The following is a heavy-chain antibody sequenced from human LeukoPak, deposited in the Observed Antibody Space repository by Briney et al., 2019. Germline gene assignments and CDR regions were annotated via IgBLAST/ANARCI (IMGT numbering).Heavy chain of an antibody. D-gene: IGHD3-10*01. J-gene: IGHJ4*02. CDR1: GFTFSSYA. CDR3: ARADGSGRGGY. CDR2: ISGSGGST. Sequence: GGSLRLSCAASGFTFSSYAMSWVRQAPGKGLEWVSAISGSGGSTYYADSVKGRFTISRDNSKNTLYLQMNSLRAEDMAVYYCARADGSGRGGYWGQGTLVTVSS. V-gene: IGHV3-23*01.